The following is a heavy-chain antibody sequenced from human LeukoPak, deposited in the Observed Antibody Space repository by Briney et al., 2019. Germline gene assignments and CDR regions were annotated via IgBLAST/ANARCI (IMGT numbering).Heavy chain of an antibody. CDR3: ARGGSYYVY. D-gene: IGHD1-26*01. CDR1: GGSISSGDHY. V-gene: IGHV4-30-4*01. CDR2: IYYSGSA. Sequence: SETLSLTCAVSGGSISSGDHYWSWIRQPPGKGLERIGYIYYSGSAYYNPSLKSRSTMSVDTSKNQFSLTLTSVTAADTAVYYYARGGSYYVYWGQGTLVTVSS. J-gene: IGHJ4*02.